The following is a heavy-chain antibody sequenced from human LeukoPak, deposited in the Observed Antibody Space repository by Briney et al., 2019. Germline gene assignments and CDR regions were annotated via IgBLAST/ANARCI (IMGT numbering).Heavy chain of an antibody. V-gene: IGHV3-66*01. Sequence: GGPLRLSCAASGFTVSSNYMSWVRQTPGKGLEWVSVLYSDGSTNYADSVKGRFIISRDNSKNTLYLQMNSLRVEDTAVYYCAREIGRGRISPYFDYWGQGTLVTVSS. CDR3: AREIGRGRISPYFDY. J-gene: IGHJ4*02. CDR1: GFTVSSNY. CDR2: LYSDGST. D-gene: IGHD3-10*01.